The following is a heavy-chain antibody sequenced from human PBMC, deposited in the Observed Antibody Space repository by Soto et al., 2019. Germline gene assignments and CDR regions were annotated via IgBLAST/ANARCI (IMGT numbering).Heavy chain of an antibody. V-gene: IGHV4-39*01. CDR1: GGSISSSDYR. J-gene: IGHJ5*02. CDR2: ISYTGSS. Sequence: PSETLSLTCTVSGGSISSSDYRWGWIRQPPGKGLDYTGVISYTGSSYYHPSLKSRVTISVDTSKNQFSLRLTSVTAADTAVYYCARLEKAVLRSRWFEPWGQGTLVTVSS. D-gene: IGHD6-19*01. CDR3: ARLEKAVLRSRWFEP.